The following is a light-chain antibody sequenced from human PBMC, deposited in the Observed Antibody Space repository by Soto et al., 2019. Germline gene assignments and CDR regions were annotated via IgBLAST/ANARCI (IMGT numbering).Light chain of an antibody. CDR2: LGS. Sequence: DVVMTQTPLSLSVAPGQPASISCKSSQSLLHITGETFLFWYLQKPGQSPQLLIYLGSNRASGVPDRFSGSGSGTDFTLRISRVEAEDVGVYYCMQALQTPPTFGQGTKVDIK. J-gene: IGKJ1*01. V-gene: IGKV2-28*01. CDR1: QSLLHITGETF. CDR3: MQALQTPPT.